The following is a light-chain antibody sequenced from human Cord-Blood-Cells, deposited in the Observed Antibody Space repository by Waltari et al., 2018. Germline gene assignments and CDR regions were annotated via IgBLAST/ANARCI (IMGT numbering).Light chain of an antibody. Sequence: QSALTQPASVSGSHGQSITISCTGTSSDVGGYNYVSWYQQHPGKAPKLMIYEVSNRPSGVSNRFSGSKSGNTASLTISGLQAEDVADYYCSSYTSSSTLVFGGGTKLTVL. V-gene: IGLV2-14*01. CDR2: EVS. CDR1: SSDVGGYNY. CDR3: SSYTSSSTLV. J-gene: IGLJ2*01.